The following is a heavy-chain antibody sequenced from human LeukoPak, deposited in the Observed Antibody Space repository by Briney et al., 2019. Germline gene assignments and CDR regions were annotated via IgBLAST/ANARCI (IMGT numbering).Heavy chain of an antibody. V-gene: IGHV4-4*07. CDR3: ALLGSSALDY. CDR2: IYRSGTT. Sequence: SETLSLTCTVSGDSGSYFYNWIRQPAGKGLEWIGRIYRSGTTYYNPSLKSRVAMSVDKSKNQFSLKLRSVTAADTGLYFCALLGSSALDYWGQGALVTVSS. CDR1: GDSGSYFY. D-gene: IGHD3-22*01. J-gene: IGHJ4*02.